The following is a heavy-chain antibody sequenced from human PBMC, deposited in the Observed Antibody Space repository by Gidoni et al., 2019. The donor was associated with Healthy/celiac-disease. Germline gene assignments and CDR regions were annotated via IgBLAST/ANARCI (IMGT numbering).Heavy chain of an antibody. CDR2: ISAYNGNT. CDR1: GYTFTSYG. D-gene: IGHD3-10*01. V-gene: IGHV1-18*04. CDR3: AREAIPGID. J-gene: IGHJ4*02. Sequence: VPLVPSGAGVEKPGAPGKVPFKAFGYTFTSYGISWVRQAPGQGLEWMGWISAYNGNTNYAQKLQGRVTMTTDTSTSTAYMELRSLRSDDTAVYYCAREAIPGIDWGQGTLVTVSS.